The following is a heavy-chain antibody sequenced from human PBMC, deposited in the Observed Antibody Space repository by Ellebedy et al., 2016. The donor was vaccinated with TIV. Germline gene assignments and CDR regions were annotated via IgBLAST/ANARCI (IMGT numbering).Heavy chain of an antibody. J-gene: IGHJ6*03. CDR2: ISSTSTYI. CDR3: ARGICSSTSCPPLFHYYMDV. D-gene: IGHD2-2*01. CDR1: GFTFSSYA. Sequence: GESLKISCAASGFTFSSYAINWVRQAPGKGLEWVSSISSTSTYIYYADSVKGRFTISRDNAKNSLYLQMSSLRAEDTALYYCARGICSSTSCPPLFHYYMDVWGKGTTVTVSS. V-gene: IGHV3-21*01.